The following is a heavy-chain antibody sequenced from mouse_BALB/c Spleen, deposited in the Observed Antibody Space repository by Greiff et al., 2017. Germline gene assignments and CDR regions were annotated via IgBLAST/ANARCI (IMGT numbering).Heavy chain of an antibody. CDR1: GYTFTDYE. CDR2: IDPENGNT. Sequence: EVQLQQSGAELVRPGASVKLSCKALGYTFTDYEMHWVKQRPEQGLEWIGWIDPENGNTIYDPKFQGKASITADTSSNTAYLQLSSLTSEDTAVYYCARSYDGYFWFAYWGQGTLVTVSA. CDR3: ARSYDGYFWFAY. V-gene: IGHV14-1*02. J-gene: IGHJ3*01. D-gene: IGHD2-3*01.